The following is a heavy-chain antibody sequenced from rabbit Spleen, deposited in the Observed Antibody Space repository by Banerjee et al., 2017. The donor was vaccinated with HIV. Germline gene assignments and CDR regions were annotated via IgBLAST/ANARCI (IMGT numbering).Heavy chain of an antibody. CDR1: GFTISSSYY. CDR2: IYGGSIDDT. J-gene: IGHJ4*01. CDR3: AREDARNGWSLNL. V-gene: IGHV1S40*01. Sequence: QSPEESGGGLVQPEGSLALTCKASGFTISSSYYMCWVRQARGKGLEWIACIYGGSIDDTYYASWAKGRFTISKTSSTTVTLEVTLLTAADTATYFCAREDARNGWSLNLWGPGTLVTVS. D-gene: IGHD4-1*01.